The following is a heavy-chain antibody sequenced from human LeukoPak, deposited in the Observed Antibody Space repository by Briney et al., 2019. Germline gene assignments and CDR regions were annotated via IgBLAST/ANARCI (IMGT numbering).Heavy chain of an antibody. CDR2: INPSGGST. CDR1: GYIFTSYY. Sequence: ASVKVSCKASGYIFTSYYMHWVRQAPGQGLEWMGIINPSGGSTSYAQKFQGRVTMTRDTSTSTVYMELSSLRSEDTAVYYCARAREKRGYSYGFWGQGTLVTVSS. D-gene: IGHD5-18*01. J-gene: IGHJ4*02. CDR3: ARAREKRGYSYGF. V-gene: IGHV1-46*01.